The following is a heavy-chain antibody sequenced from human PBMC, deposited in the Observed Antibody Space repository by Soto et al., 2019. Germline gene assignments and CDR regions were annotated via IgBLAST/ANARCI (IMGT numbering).Heavy chain of an antibody. V-gene: IGHV1-69*01. CDR3: ARGHSSSGGMDV. D-gene: IGHD6-19*01. CDR1: GDTFSSDA. J-gene: IGHJ6*02. Sequence: QVQLVQSGAEVKKPGSSVKVSCKASGDTFSSDAISWVRQAPGQGLEWMGGIIPIFGPAKYEQKFQGRVTITADESTSTAYMDLRSLRSEDTAVYYCARGHSSSGGMDVWGQGTTVTVSS. CDR2: IIPIFGPA.